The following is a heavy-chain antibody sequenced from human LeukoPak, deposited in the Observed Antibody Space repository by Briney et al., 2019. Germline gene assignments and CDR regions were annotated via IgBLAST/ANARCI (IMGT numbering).Heavy chain of an antibody. J-gene: IGHJ4*02. Sequence: PGGSLRLSCAASGFTFSGTWMHWVRQPPGKGLEWIGSVYYRGNTYYNPSLKSRLTISVDTSKNQFSLKLSSVTAADTAVYYCARDYATAARSLDYWGQGTLVTVSS. V-gene: IGHV4-38-2*02. CDR2: VYYRGNT. CDR1: GFTFSGTW. D-gene: IGHD6-6*01. CDR3: ARDYATAARSLDY.